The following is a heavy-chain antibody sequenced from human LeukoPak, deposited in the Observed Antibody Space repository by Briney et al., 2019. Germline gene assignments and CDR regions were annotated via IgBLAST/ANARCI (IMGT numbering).Heavy chain of an antibody. CDR3: VRDRVGPDY. CDR1: GFPFAPFW. Sequence: GGSLRLSCVASGFPFAPFWMTWVRQAPGKGPEFVATMNRDGSEVACGNSVRGRFTISRDNAKNILYLQMNSLRAEDTAVYYCVRDRVGPDYWGQGTLVTVSS. CDR2: MNRDGSEV. J-gene: IGHJ4*02. D-gene: IGHD1-26*01. V-gene: IGHV3-7*01.